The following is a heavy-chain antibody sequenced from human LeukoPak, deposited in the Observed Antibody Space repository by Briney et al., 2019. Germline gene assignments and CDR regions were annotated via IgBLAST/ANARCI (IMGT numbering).Heavy chain of an antibody. CDR3: ARRTVTRDWYFDL. D-gene: IGHD4-17*01. Sequence: PGGSLRLSCAASGFTLSDYYMSWIRQAPGKGLEWVSYISSSGTTIYYADSVKGRFTISRDNAKNSLYLQMNSLRAEDTAVYYCARRTVTRDWYFDLWGRGTLVTVSS. CDR1: GFTLSDYY. J-gene: IGHJ2*01. V-gene: IGHV3-11*01. CDR2: ISSSGTTI.